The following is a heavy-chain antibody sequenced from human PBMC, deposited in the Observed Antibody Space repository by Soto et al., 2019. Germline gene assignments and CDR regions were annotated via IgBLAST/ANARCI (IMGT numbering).Heavy chain of an antibody. V-gene: IGHV6-1*01. CDR1: GDSVSSNSAV. CDR2: TYYRSKWYT. J-gene: IGHJ6*02. D-gene: IGHD1-26*01. CDR3: ARSNRVGATTGGYYYYGMEV. Sequence: QARSLTCAISGDSVSSNSAVWNWIRQSPSRGLEWLGRTYYRSKWYTDYAVSVKSRITINPDISNNQVSLHLNSVTPEDTAVYYCARSNRVGATTGGYYYYGMEVWGQGTTVSVSS.